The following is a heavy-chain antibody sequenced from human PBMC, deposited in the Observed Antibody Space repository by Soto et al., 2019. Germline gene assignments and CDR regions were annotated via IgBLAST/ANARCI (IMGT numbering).Heavy chain of an antibody. Sequence: ASVKVSCKASGYTFTSYYMHWVRQAPGQGLEWMGIINPSGGSTGYAQKFQGRVTMTRDTSTSTVYMELSSLRSEDTAVYYCATEVAPSTQFDYWGQGTLVTVSS. J-gene: IGHJ4*02. CDR3: ATEVAPSTQFDY. CDR1: GYTFTSYY. D-gene: IGHD2-2*01. CDR2: INPSGGST. V-gene: IGHV1-46*03.